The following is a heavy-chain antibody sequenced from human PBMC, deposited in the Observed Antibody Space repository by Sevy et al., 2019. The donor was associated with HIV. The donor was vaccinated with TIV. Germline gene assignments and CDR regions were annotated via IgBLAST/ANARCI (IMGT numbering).Heavy chain of an antibody. D-gene: IGHD5-12*01. CDR1: GFTFSNYN. J-gene: IGHJ6*02. CDR2: ISSSSSII. CDR3: AGEGGYTDQGMDV. V-gene: IGHV3-48*01. Sequence: GGSLRLSCAASGFTFSNYNMNWVRQAPGKGLEWVSYISSSSSIIYYADSVKGRFTIFRDDAKKSLYVQMNSLRAEDTAVYYCAGEGGYTDQGMDVWGQGTTVTVSS.